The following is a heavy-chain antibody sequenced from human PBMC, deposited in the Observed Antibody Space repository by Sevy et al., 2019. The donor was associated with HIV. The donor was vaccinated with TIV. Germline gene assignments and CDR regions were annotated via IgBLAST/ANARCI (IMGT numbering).Heavy chain of an antibody. CDR2: IKTKTEDGTT. CDR3: TTEISFSDPSMTLLSDY. V-gene: IGHV3-15*01. Sequence: GGSLRLSCAASGFTFSNAWMSWIRQAPGKGLEWVGRIKTKTEDGTTDYAATVKGRFTISRDDSKGTLYLQMNSLKTEDTAVYYCTTEISFSDPSMTLLSDYWGQGTLVTVSS. D-gene: IGHD3-16*02. CDR1: GFTFSNAW. J-gene: IGHJ4*02.